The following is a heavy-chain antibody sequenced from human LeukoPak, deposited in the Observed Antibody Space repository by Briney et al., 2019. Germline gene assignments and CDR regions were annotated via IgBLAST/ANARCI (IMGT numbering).Heavy chain of an antibody. CDR3: TFSYGSNYFDS. D-gene: IGHD5-18*01. Sequence: GGSLRLSYGASGFTFSSGWMHWVRQAPGKGLVWVSRIKSDGSGTVYADSVKGRFTISRDSAKSTLYLQMNSLRAEDTAVYYCTFSYGSNYFDSWGQGTLVTVSS. CDR1: GFTFSSGW. CDR2: IKSDGSGT. J-gene: IGHJ4*02. V-gene: IGHV3-74*01.